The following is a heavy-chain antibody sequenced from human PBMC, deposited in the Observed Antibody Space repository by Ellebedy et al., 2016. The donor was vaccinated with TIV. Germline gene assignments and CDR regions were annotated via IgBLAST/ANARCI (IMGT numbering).Heavy chain of an antibody. D-gene: IGHD3-3*01. V-gene: IGHV3-15*01. CDR2: IKSNNDDGTT. CDR3: ATHYDMWSGDYPPPEYGLDV. CDR1: GLSFTGAW. Sequence: GGSLTLSXTASGLSFTGAWMSWVRQAPGKGLEWVGRIKSNNDDGTTNYAAPVEGRFTISRDDSKNTLYLQMKSLKTEDTGIYYCATHYDMWSGDYPPPEYGLDVWGQGTTVTVSS. J-gene: IGHJ6*02.